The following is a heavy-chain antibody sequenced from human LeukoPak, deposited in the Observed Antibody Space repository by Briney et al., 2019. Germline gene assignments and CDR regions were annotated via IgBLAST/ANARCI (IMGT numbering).Heavy chain of an antibody. CDR3: ARDRGFSTY. V-gene: IGHV3-7*05. CDR1: GFTFSSYW. D-gene: IGHD3-10*01. Sequence: GGSLRLSCAASGFTFSSYWMNWVRQAPGKGLEWVATINHDGSEKYFVDSVKGRSTISRDNAKNSLFLQMNSLGADDTAVYYCARDRGFSTYWGQGTLVTVSS. J-gene: IGHJ4*02. CDR2: INHDGSEK.